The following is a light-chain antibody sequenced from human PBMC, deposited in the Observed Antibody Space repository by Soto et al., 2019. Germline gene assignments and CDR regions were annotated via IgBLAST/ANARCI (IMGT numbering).Light chain of an antibody. CDR3: QQSDSTPYT. Sequence: DIQMTQSPSSLSASVGDSATITCRASQTISTYLNWYQQKPGKATRLLIYDASSLLSGVPSRFSGSGSGTDFTLTIGSLQPEDFSTYYCQQSDSTPYTFGQGTKVEI. J-gene: IGKJ2*01. CDR1: QTISTY. CDR2: DAS. V-gene: IGKV1-39*01.